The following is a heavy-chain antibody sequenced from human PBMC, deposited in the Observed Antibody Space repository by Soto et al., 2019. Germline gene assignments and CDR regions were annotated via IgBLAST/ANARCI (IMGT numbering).Heavy chain of an antibody. V-gene: IGHV4-39*01. CDR3: GRKRDAMSSDPPDY. CDR2: IYNSGTT. Sequence: QLQLQESGPGQVKPSETLSLTCTVSGGPTSSNNYYWAWIRQPPGKGLEWIGSIYNSGTTSYNPSPKRRVTTAVDTPKNQVSLRLSSVTVADTAVYYCGRKRDAMSSDPPDYWGQGTLVTVSS. J-gene: IGHJ4*02. CDR1: GGPTSSNNYY.